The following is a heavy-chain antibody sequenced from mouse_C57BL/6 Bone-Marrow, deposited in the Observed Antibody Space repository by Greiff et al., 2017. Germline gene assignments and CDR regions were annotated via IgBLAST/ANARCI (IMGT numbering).Heavy chain of an antibody. J-gene: IGHJ3*01. CDR2: INPYNGGP. D-gene: IGHD1-1*01. CDR1: GYTFTDYY. V-gene: IGHV1-19*01. CDR3: AREGYGSSPAWFAY. Sequence: EVQLQQSGPVLVKPGASVKMSCKASGYTFTDYYMNWVKQSHGKSLEWIGVINPYNGGPSYNQKFKGKATLTVDKSSSTAYMELNSLTSEDSAVYYCAREGYGSSPAWFAYWGQGTLVTVSA.